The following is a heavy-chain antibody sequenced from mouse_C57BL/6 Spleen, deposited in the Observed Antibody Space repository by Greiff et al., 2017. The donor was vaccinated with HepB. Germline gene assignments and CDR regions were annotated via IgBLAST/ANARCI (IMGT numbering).Heavy chain of an antibody. V-gene: IGHV5-17*01. Sequence: EVLLVESGGGLVKPGASLKLSCTASGFTFSDSGMHWVRQAPEKGLEWVAYISRGSSTIYYADTVKGRFTITRDNAKNTQFLQMTSLRSEDTAMYYCARGYYGSSFYAMDCWGQGTSATVSS. CDR1: GFTFSDSG. CDR3: ARGYYGSSFYAMDC. D-gene: IGHD1-1*01. CDR2: ISRGSSTI. J-gene: IGHJ4*01.